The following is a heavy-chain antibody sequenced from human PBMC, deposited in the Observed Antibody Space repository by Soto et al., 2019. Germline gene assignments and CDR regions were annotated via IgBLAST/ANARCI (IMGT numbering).Heavy chain of an antibody. CDR1: GGSFSGYY. J-gene: IGHJ5*02. D-gene: IGHD3-3*01. CDR2: INHSGST. V-gene: IGHV4-34*01. CDR3: ASSITIFGVDMKWFDP. Sequence: PSETLSLTCAVYGGSFSGYYWSWIRQPPGKGLEWIGEINHSGSTNYNPSLKSRVTISVDTSKNQFSLKLSSVTAADTAVYYCASSITIFGVDMKWFDPWGQGTLVNVSS.